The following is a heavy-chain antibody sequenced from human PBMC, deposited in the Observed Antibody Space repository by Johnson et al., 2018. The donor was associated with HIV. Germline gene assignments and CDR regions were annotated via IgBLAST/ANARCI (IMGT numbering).Heavy chain of an antibody. J-gene: IGHJ3*02. CDR3: ARDPAGGAFDI. Sequence: QLVESGGGVVQPGRSLRLSCAASGFTFSNYSIHWVRQAPGKGLEWVSGINWNGGSTGYADSVKGRFTISRDNSRSTVYLHMINLRADDTALYYCARDPAGGAFDIWGQGTMVTVSS. CDR1: GFTFSNYS. CDR2: INWNGGST. V-gene: IGHV3-20*04.